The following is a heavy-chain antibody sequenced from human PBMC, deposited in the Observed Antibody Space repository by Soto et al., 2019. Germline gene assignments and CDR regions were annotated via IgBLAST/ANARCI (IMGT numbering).Heavy chain of an antibody. CDR2: INAGNGNT. CDR1: GYTFTSYA. Sequence: QVQLVQSGAEVKKPGASVKVSCKASGYTFTSYAMHWVRQAPGQRLEWMGWINAGNGNTKYSQKFQGRVTITRDTSASTAYMELSSLRSEDTAVYYCARERRRITIFGVVIRDAFDIWGQGTMFPAS. CDR3: ARERRRITIFGVVIRDAFDI. J-gene: IGHJ3*02. V-gene: IGHV1-3*01. D-gene: IGHD3-3*01.